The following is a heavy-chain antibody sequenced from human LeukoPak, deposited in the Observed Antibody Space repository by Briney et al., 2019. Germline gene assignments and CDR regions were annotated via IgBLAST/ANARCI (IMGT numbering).Heavy chain of an antibody. J-gene: IGHJ5*02. V-gene: IGHV3-11*01. Sequence: GGSLRLSCAASGFFFNDYYMSRIRQAPGKGLEWVAYVSGSGGTLYYADSVQGRFTISRHNVKKSLYLQMDNLRVDDTAVYYCARGVAKISWGQGTLVTVSS. CDR1: GFFFNDYY. D-gene: IGHD5-12*01. CDR3: ARGVAKIS. CDR2: VSGSGGTL.